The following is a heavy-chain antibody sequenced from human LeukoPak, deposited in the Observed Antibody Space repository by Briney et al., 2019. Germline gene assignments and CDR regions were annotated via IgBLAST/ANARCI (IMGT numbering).Heavy chain of an antibody. V-gene: IGHV3-23*01. D-gene: IGHD3-10*01. CDR1: GFTFTSYA. J-gene: IGHJ2*01. CDR2: VSGSGAST. CDR3: AKGLEITLVRGTSWYFDL. Sequence: GGSLRLSCAASGFTFTSYAMSWVRQAPGEGLEWVSAVSGSGASTYYGDSVEGRFTISRDNSKNTLYLQVDSLRAEDTAVYYCAKGLEITLVRGTSWYFDLWGRGTLVTVSS.